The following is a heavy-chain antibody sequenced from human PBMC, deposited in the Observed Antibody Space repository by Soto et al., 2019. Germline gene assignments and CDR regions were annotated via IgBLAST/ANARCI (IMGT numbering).Heavy chain of an antibody. Sequence: PGGSLRLSCAASGFTFSSYAMSWVRQAPGKGLEWVSAISGSGGSTYYADSVKGRFTISRDNSKNTLYLQMNSLRAEDTAVYYCAKSLYYDIPDAEYLQHWGQGTLVTVSS. CDR2: ISGSGGST. V-gene: IGHV3-23*01. D-gene: IGHD3-9*01. CDR3: AKSLYYDIPDAEYLQH. J-gene: IGHJ1*01. CDR1: GFTFSSYA.